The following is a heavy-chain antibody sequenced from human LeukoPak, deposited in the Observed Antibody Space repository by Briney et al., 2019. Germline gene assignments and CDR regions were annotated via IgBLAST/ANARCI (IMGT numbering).Heavy chain of an antibody. CDR3: ARGEYYGSGSYYNPDFGY. CDR1: GYTFTSYD. CDR2: MNPNSGNT. Sequence: GASVKVSCKASGYTFTSYDINWVRQAPGQGLEWMGWMNPNSGNTGYAQKFQGRVTMTRNTSISTAYMELSSLRSEDTAVYYCARGEYYGSGSYYNPDFGYWGQGTLVTVSS. J-gene: IGHJ4*02. D-gene: IGHD3-10*01. V-gene: IGHV1-8*01.